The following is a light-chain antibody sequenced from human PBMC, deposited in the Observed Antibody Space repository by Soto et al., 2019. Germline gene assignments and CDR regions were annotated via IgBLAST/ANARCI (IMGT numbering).Light chain of an antibody. Sequence: EIVLTQSPGTLSLSPGERATLSCRASQSVSSSYLAWYQQKPGQAPGLLIYGASSRATGIPDRFSGSGSGTDLTLTISRLEPEDFAVYYCQQYGSSQTFGQGTKVEIK. J-gene: IGKJ1*01. CDR3: QQYGSSQT. CDR2: GAS. V-gene: IGKV3-20*01. CDR1: QSVSSSY.